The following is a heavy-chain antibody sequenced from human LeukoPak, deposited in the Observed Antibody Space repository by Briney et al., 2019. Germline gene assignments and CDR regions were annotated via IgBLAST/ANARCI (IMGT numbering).Heavy chain of an antibody. J-gene: IGHJ6*02. Sequence: PSETLSLTCTVSGGSISSYYWSWIRQPPGKGLEWIGYIYYSGSTNYNPSLKSRVTISVDTSKNQFSLKLSSVTAADTAVYYCATLPRLPATRYYYYGMDVWGQGTTVTVSS. V-gene: IGHV4-59*01. D-gene: IGHD5-24*01. CDR1: GGSISSYY. CDR2: IYYSGST. CDR3: ATLPRLPATRYYYYGMDV.